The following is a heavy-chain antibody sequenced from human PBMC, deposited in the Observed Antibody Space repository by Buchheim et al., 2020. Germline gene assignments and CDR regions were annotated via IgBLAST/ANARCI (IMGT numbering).Heavy chain of an antibody. Sequence: QVQLVESGGGVVQPGRSLRLSCAASGFTFRSYGMHWVRQAPGKGLEWVAVIWYDGTHTYYGDSVRGRFTVSRDNSKNTLSLQMNNLRAEDTAVYYCARAYGDWRSFDPWGQGTL. V-gene: IGHV3-33*01. CDR2: IWYDGTHT. CDR1: GFTFRSYG. CDR3: ARAYGDWRSFDP. J-gene: IGHJ5*02. D-gene: IGHD2-21*02.